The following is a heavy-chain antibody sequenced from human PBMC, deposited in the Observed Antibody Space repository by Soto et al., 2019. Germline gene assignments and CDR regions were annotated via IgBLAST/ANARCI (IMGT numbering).Heavy chain of an antibody. V-gene: IGHV3-48*04. CDR2: ISSSSSVI. J-gene: IGHJ3*02. D-gene: IGHD2-21*01. Sequence: GGSLRLSCSVSGFTFSTYSMAWIRQAPGKGLEWLSYISSSSSVIYYADSVKGRITVSRDNGKNALILQMHSLRADDTAVYYCARYLIIPRAFDIWGQGTAVTVSS. CDR3: ARYLIIPRAFDI. CDR1: GFTFSTYS.